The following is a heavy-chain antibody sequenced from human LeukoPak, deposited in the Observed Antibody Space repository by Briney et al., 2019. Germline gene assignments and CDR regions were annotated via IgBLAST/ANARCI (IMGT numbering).Heavy chain of an antibody. CDR1: GFTFSSYA. D-gene: IGHD3-22*01. V-gene: IGHV3-23*01. Sequence: QAGGSLRLSCAASGFTFSSYAMSWVRQAPGKGLEWVSAISGSGGSTYYADSVKGRFTISRDNSKSTLYLQMNSLRAEDTAVYYCAKDSTSPDDGSSGYYWDYWGQGTLVTVSS. CDR3: AKDSTSPDDGSSGYYWDY. J-gene: IGHJ4*02. CDR2: ISGSGGST.